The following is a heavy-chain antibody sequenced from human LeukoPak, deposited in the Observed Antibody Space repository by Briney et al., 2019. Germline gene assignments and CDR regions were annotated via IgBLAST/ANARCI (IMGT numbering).Heavy chain of an antibody. V-gene: IGHV3-30-3*01. D-gene: IGHD1-26*01. J-gene: IGHJ4*02. Sequence: GGSLRLSCAASGFTFSSYAMHWVRQAPGKGLEWVAVISYDGSNKYYADSVKGRFTISRDNSKNTLYLQMNSLRAEDTAVYYCVRAIVFTSSFDYWGQGTLVTVSS. CDR3: VRAIVFTSSFDY. CDR1: GFTFSSYA. CDR2: ISYDGSNK.